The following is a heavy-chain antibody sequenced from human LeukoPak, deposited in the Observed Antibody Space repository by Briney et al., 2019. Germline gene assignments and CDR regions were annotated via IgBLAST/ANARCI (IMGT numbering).Heavy chain of an antibody. D-gene: IGHD2-15*01. Sequence: PSETLSLTRTVSGGSISSYYWSWIRQPPGKGLEWIGYIYYSGSTNYNPSLKSRVTISVDTSKNQFSLKLSSVTAADTAVYYCARHPRYCSGGSCYDPFDIWGQGTMATVSS. CDR3: ARHPRYCSGGSCYDPFDI. CDR1: GGSISSYY. J-gene: IGHJ3*02. CDR2: IYYSGST. V-gene: IGHV4-59*08.